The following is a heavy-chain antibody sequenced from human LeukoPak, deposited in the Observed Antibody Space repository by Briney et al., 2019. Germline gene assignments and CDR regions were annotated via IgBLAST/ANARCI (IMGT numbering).Heavy chain of an antibody. CDR3: ACPTTADAFDI. V-gene: IGHV4-59*01. J-gene: IGHJ3*02. CDR2: IYDSGST. Sequence: SETLSLTCTVSGGSISSYYWSWIRQPPGKGLEWIGYIYDSGSTNCNPSLKSRVTISVDTSKNQFSLKLSSVTAADTAVYYCACPTTADAFDIWGQGTMVTVSS. CDR1: GGSISSYY. D-gene: IGHD1-26*01.